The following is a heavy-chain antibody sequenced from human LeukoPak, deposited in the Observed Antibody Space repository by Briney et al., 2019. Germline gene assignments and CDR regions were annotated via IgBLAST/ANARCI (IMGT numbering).Heavy chain of an antibody. CDR2: IYSGGST. J-gene: IGHJ2*01. V-gene: IGHV3-66*02. CDR1: GFTVSSNY. D-gene: IGHD3-16*01. CDR3: ARLAGPLINWYFDL. Sequence: GGSLRLSCAASGFTVSSNYMSWVRQAPGKGLEWVSVIYSGGSTYYADSVKGRITISRDNSKNTLYLQMNSLRAEDTAVYYCARLAGPLINWYFDLWGRGTLVTVSS.